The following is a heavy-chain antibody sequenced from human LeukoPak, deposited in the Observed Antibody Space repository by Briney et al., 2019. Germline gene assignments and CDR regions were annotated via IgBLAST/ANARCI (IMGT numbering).Heavy chain of an antibody. CDR2: ISSDSSKT. D-gene: IGHD3-10*01. J-gene: IGHJ4*02. CDR1: GFTFSSYW. V-gene: IGHV3-30*18. Sequence: PGGSLRLSCAASGFTFSSYWMSWVRQAPGKGLEWVAVISSDSSKTYYADSVKDRFTISRDNSENAAFLQMNSLRVEDTAVYYCAKSRGPSYDHFFDSWGQGTLVTVSS. CDR3: AKSRGPSYDHFFDS.